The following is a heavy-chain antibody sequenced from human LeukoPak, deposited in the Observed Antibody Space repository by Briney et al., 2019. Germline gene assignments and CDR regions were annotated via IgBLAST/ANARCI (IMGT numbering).Heavy chain of an antibody. J-gene: IGHJ4*02. CDR3: ARSTGIAVAGAAAY. V-gene: IGHV1-2*02. D-gene: IGHD6-19*01. CDR2: TNPNTGGT. CDR1: GYSFAAYN. Sequence: ASVKVSCKASGYSFAAYNIHWVRQAPGQGLEWMGWTNPNTGGTNSAQKFEGRVTMSRDTSTSTAYLELSYLRSDDTAVYYCARSTGIAVAGAAAYWGQGTLVTVSS.